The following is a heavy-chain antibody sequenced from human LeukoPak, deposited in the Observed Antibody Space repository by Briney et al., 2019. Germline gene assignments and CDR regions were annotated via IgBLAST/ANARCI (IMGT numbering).Heavy chain of an antibody. J-gene: IGHJ5*02. Sequence: GGSLRLSCAASGFTFSSYEMNWVRQAPGRGLEWVSYISSSGSSIYYADSVKGRFTISRDNAKNSLYLQMNSLRAEDTAVYYCARKGDYCSGGSCYSWFDPWGQGTQVTVSS. CDR3: ARKGDYCSGGSCYSWFDP. CDR2: ISSSGSSI. CDR1: GFTFSSYE. D-gene: IGHD2-15*01. V-gene: IGHV3-48*03.